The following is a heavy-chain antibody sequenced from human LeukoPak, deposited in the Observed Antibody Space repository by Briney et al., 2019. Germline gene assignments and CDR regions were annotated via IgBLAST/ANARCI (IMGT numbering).Heavy chain of an antibody. CDR2: IIPIFGTA. CDR1: GGTFSSYA. Sequence: SVKVSCKASGGTFSSYAISWVRQAPGQGLEWMGGIIPIFGTANYAQKFQGRVTITADESTSTAYMELSSLRSEDTAVYYCAKSGYYYVFVLDYWGQGTLVPVSS. CDR3: AKSGYYYVFVLDY. V-gene: IGHV1-69*13. J-gene: IGHJ4*02. D-gene: IGHD3-22*01.